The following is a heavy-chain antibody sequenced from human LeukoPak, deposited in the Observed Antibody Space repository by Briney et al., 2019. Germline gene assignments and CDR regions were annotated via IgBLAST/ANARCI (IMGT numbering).Heavy chain of an antibody. Sequence: GGSLRLSCAASGFTFSSYEMSWVRQAPGKGLEWVSYISSSGSTIYYADSVKGRFTISRDNAKNSLYLQMNSLRAEDTAVYYCAREASYTYYYDSSGYYLDAFDIWGQGTMVTVSS. J-gene: IGHJ3*02. CDR2: ISSSGSTI. CDR1: GFTFSSYE. D-gene: IGHD3-22*01. V-gene: IGHV3-48*03. CDR3: AREASYTYYYDSSGYYLDAFDI.